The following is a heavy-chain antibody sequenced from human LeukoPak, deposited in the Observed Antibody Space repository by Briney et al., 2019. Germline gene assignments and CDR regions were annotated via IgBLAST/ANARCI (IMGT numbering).Heavy chain of an antibody. Sequence: SETLSLTCAVYGGSFSGYYWSWIRQPPGKGLEWIGEINHSGSTNYNPSLKSRVTISVDTSKNQFSLKLSSVTAADTAVYYCASFRGNVAYYYYGMDVWGQGTTVTVSS. J-gene: IGHJ6*02. V-gene: IGHV4-34*01. CDR3: ASFRGNVAYYYYGMDV. D-gene: IGHD2-21*01. CDR2: INHSGST. CDR1: GGSFSGYY.